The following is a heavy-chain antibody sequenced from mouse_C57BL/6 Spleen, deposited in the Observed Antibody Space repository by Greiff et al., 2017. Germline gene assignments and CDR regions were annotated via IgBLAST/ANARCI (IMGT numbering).Heavy chain of an antibody. CDR2: IDPSDSYT. CDR1: GYTFTSYW. V-gene: IGHV1-59*01. CDR3: ARGTVGRAWFAY. D-gene: IGHD1-1*01. Sequence: VQLQQPGAELVRPGTSVKLSCKASGYTFTSYWMHWVKQRPGQGLEWIGVIDPSDSYTNYNQKFKGKATLTVDTSSSTAYMQLSSLTSEDSAVYYCARGTVGRAWFAYWGQGTLVTVSA. J-gene: IGHJ3*01.